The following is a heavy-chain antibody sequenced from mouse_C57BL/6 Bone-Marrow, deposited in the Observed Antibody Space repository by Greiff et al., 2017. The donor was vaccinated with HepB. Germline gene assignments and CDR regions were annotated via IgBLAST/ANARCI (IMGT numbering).Heavy chain of an antibody. CDR2: ISSGGSYT. CDR1: GFTFSSYG. D-gene: IGHD5-1*01. V-gene: IGHV5-6*01. J-gene: IGHJ2*01. CDR3: ARYRTVYFDY. Sequence: EVMLVESGGDLVKPGGSLKLSCAASGFTFSSYGMSWVRQTPDKRLEWVATISSGGSYTYYPDSVKGRFTISRDNAKNTLYLQMSSLKSEDTAMYYCARYRTVYFDYWGQGTTLTVSS.